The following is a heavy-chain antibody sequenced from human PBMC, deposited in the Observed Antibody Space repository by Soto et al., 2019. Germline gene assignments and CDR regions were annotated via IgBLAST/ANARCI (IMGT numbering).Heavy chain of an antibody. CDR3: ARSPGGLELNFDY. CDR1: GGSISSGGYY. V-gene: IGHV4-31*03. Sequence: SETLSLTCTVSGGSISSGGYYWSWIRQHPGKGLEWIGYIYYSGSTYYNPSLKSRATISVDTSKNQFSLKLSSVTAADTAVYYCARSPGGLELNFDYWGQGTLVTVSS. D-gene: IGHD1-7*01. CDR2: IYYSGST. J-gene: IGHJ4*02.